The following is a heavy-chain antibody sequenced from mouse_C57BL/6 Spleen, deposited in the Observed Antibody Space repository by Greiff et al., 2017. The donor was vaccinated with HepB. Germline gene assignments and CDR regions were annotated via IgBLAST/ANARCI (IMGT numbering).Heavy chain of an antibody. Sequence: EVQLQQSGPELVKPGASVKISCKASGYTFTDYYMNWVKQSHGKSLEWIGDINPNNGGTSYNQKFKGKATLTVDKSSSTAYMELRSLTSEDSAVYYCARETGYYYGSSYGDYFDYWGQGTTLTVSS. D-gene: IGHD1-1*01. CDR2: INPNNGGT. CDR3: ARETGYYYGSSYGDYFDY. CDR1: GYTFTDYY. V-gene: IGHV1-26*01. J-gene: IGHJ2*01.